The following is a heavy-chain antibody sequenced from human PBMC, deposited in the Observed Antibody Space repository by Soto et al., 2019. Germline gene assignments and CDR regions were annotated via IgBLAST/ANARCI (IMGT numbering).Heavy chain of an antibody. J-gene: IGHJ5*02. V-gene: IGHV3-48*01. CDR1: GFTFSSYS. D-gene: IGHD2-2*01. CDR3: AKEKISTSCCNWFDP. CDR2: ISSSSSTI. Sequence: GGSLRLSCAASGFTFSSYSMNWVRQAPGKGLEWVSYISSSSSTIYYADSVKGRFTISRDNAKNSLYLQMNSLRAEDTAVYYCAKEKISTSCCNWFDPWGQGTLVTVSS.